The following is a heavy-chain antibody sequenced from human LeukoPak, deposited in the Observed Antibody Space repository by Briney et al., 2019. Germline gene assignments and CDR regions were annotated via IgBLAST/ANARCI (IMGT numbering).Heavy chain of an antibody. CDR2: ISYDGSNK. D-gene: IGHD1-26*01. CDR3: ASRPASETYFAVFDY. V-gene: IGHV3-30-3*01. CDR1: GFTFSSYA. J-gene: IGHJ4*02. Sequence: GSLRLSCAASGFTFSSYAMHWVRQAPGKGLEWVAVISYDGSNKYYADSVKGRFTISRDNSKNTLYLQMNNLRAEDTALYYCASRPASETYFAVFDYWGQGTLVTVSS.